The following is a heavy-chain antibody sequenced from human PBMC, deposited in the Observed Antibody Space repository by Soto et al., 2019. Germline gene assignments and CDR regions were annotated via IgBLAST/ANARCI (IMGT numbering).Heavy chain of an antibody. Sequence: QVQLQQWGAGLLKPSETLSLTCAVYGGSFSGYYWTWIRQPPGPGLEWFGEINHSGSTNYNPSLKSRVTISVVTSKNQFSLKLTSVTAADTAVYYYARDKITGLFDYWGQGTLVTVSS. CDR2: INHSGST. D-gene: IGHD1-1*01. J-gene: IGHJ4*02. V-gene: IGHV4-34*01. CDR3: ARDKITGLFDY. CDR1: GGSFSGYY.